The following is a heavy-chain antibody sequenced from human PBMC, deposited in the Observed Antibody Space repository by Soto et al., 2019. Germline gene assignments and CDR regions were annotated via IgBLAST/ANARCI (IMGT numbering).Heavy chain of an antibody. CDR2: IYYSGST. V-gene: IGHV4-31*03. D-gene: IGHD2-15*01. J-gene: IGHJ6*02. Sequence: QVQLQESGPGLVKPSQTLSLTCTVSGGSISSGGYYWSWIRQHPGKGLEWIGYIYYSGSTYYNPSLKSRVTKPVDTSKNQFSLKLSAVTAVDTTVYYCAGENRADAAKNCGMGVWVQGSTVTVSS. CDR3: AGENRADAAKNCGMGV. CDR1: GGSISSGGYY.